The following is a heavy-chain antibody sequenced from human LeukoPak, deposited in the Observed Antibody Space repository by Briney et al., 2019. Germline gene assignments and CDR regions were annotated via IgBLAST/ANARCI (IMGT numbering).Heavy chain of an antibody. V-gene: IGHV1-2*02. Sequence: ASVKVSCKASGYTFTGFYMHWVRQAPGQGLEWIGWINPRSGDTNYTQKFQGRVTMTRDTSISTAYMELSRLTSDDTAVYYCARSLDTAMAHWGQGTLVTVSS. J-gene: IGHJ4*02. CDR2: INPRSGDT. D-gene: IGHD5-18*01. CDR3: ARSLDTAMAH. CDR1: GYTFTGFY.